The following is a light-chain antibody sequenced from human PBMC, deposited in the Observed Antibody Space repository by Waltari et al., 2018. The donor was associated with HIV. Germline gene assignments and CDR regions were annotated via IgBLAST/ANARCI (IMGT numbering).Light chain of an antibody. CDR1: QTVNSRH. J-gene: IGKJ2*01. CDR3: QQYGSLPYT. CDR2: GTS. V-gene: IGKV3-20*01. Sequence: EIVLTQSPGTLSLSPGATATLSCRASQTVNSRHLAWYQQRPGQAPRLLIYGTSTRVSVIPDRFSGSGSGTDFTLTISRLESEDFAVYSCQQYGSLPYTFGQGTKPEI.